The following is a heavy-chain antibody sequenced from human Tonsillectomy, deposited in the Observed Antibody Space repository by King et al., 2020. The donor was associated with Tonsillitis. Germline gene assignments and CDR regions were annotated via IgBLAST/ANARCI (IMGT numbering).Heavy chain of an antibody. Sequence: VQLVESGGGLVQPGGSLRLSCAASGFTFSSYAMSWVRQAPGKGLEWVSTINSNSGSTYYADSVKGRFTISRDNSKNTLYLQMNSLRAEDTAVYYCAKPSIPARHYFDYWGQGTLVTVSS. CDR1: GFTFSSYA. CDR3: AKPSIPARHYFDY. J-gene: IGHJ4*02. V-gene: IGHV3-23*04. CDR2: INSNSGST. D-gene: IGHD6-6*01.